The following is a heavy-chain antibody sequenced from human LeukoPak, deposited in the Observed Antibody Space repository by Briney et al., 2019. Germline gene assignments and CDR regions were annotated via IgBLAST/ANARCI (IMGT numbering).Heavy chain of an antibody. Sequence: QTGGSLRLSCAASRFTFSSYVMSWVRQAPGKGLECLSAISGSGRNTYYADSVKGRFTISRDNSKNTLYLQMNSLRAEDTAVYYCARVSGTIQIWPQPFGDGMDVWGQGTTVTVSS. V-gene: IGHV3-23*01. CDR3: ARVSGTIQIWPQPFGDGMDV. D-gene: IGHD5-18*01. J-gene: IGHJ6*02. CDR2: ISGSGRNT. CDR1: RFTFSSYV.